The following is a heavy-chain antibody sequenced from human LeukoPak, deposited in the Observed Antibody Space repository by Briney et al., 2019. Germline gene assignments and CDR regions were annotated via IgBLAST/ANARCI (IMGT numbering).Heavy chain of an antibody. V-gene: IGHV4-59*01. Sequence: SETLSLTCTVSGGSISSYYWSWIRQPPGKGLEWIGYIYYSGSTNYNPSLKSRVTISVDTSKNQFSLKLSSVTAADTAVYYCARMSKAIAVAGTIDYWGQGTLVTVSS. CDR1: GGSISSYY. CDR3: ARMSKAIAVAGTIDY. J-gene: IGHJ4*02. D-gene: IGHD6-19*01. CDR2: IYYSGST.